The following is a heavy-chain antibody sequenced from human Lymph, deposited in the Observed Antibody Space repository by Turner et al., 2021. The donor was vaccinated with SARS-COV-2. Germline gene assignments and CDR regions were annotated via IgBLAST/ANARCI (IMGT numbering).Heavy chain of an antibody. CDR2: IIPMLIIA. Sequence: QVQLVQSGAEVKKPGSSVKVSCKASVGTFSSYAISWVRQAPGQGLEWMGGIIPMLIIANNAQKFQGRVTITADKSTSTAYMELSSLRSEDTAVYYCARDVTGPLGYWGQGTLVTVSS. CDR3: ARDVTGPLGY. J-gene: IGHJ4*02. D-gene: IGHD1-20*01. V-gene: IGHV1-69*10. CDR1: VGTFSSYA.